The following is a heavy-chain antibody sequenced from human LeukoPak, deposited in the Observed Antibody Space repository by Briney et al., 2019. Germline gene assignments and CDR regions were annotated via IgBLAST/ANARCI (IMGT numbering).Heavy chain of an antibody. D-gene: IGHD3-16*01. Sequence: PGGSLRLSCAASGFTFSDYVMHWVRQAPGKGLEWVAVIRSDGTDEKYADSVKGRFTISRDNYNNSLHLQMETLRTDDTAIYYCAREAAWGNWYFDHWGRGTLVTVSS. V-gene: IGHV3-30-3*01. CDR3: AREAAWGNWYFDH. CDR1: GFTFSDYV. CDR2: IRSDGTDE. J-gene: IGHJ2*01.